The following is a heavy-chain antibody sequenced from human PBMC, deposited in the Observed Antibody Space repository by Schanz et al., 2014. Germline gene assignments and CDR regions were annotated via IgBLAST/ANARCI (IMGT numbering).Heavy chain of an antibody. D-gene: IGHD2-2*01. V-gene: IGHV1-18*01. CDR1: GYTFSNDD. CDR3: ARGTMPGTFDI. J-gene: IGHJ3*02. CDR2: ITAYNGDT. Sequence: QVQLVQSGAEVQKPGASVMLSCKTSGYTFSNDDINWVRQAIGQGLEWMGWITAYNGDTNYALKLQGRVTMTTDTSTGTAYMELRSLRYEDTALYYCARGTMPGTFDIWGQGTMVTVSS.